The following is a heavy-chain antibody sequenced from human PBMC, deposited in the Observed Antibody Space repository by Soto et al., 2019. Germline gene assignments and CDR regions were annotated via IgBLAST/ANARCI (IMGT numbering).Heavy chain of an antibody. CDR2: IYSSGGT. Sequence: SETLSLTCTVSGGSINSYYWSWIRQSPEKGLEWIGYIYSSGGTNYDPSLKSRVTISVDTSKNQFSLKLSSVTAADTAVYYCARQYCSSTRCYQYFDYWGQGTLVTVSS. J-gene: IGHJ4*02. CDR3: ARQYCSSTRCYQYFDY. D-gene: IGHD2-2*01. V-gene: IGHV4-59*08. CDR1: GGSINSYY.